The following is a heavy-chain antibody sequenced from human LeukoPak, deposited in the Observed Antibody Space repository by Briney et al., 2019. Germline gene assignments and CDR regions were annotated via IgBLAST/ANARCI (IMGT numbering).Heavy chain of an antibody. CDR2: ISGSGGST. V-gene: IGHV3-23*01. CDR1: GFTFSSYA. J-gene: IGHJ3*02. D-gene: IGHD3-16*01. Sequence: GGSLRLSCAASGFTFSSYAMSWVRQAPGKGLEWVSAISGSGGSTYYADSVQGRFNNSRDNSKNTLYLQMNSLRAEDTAVYYCAKVFTFGEFDAFDIWGQGTMVTVSS. CDR3: AKVFTFGEFDAFDI.